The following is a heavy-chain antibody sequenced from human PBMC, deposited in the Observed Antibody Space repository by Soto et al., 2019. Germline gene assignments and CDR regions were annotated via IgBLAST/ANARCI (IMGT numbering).Heavy chain of an antibody. Sequence: ASVKVSCKASGYTFTGYYMHWVRQAPGQGLEWMGWINPNSGGTKYAQKFQGRVTMTRDTSISTAYMELSRLRSDDTAVYYCARGYCGGDCYEAFDIWGQGTMVTVSS. CDR1: GYTFTGYY. CDR3: ARGYCGGDCYEAFDI. D-gene: IGHD2-21*02. CDR2: INPNSGGT. J-gene: IGHJ3*02. V-gene: IGHV1-2*02.